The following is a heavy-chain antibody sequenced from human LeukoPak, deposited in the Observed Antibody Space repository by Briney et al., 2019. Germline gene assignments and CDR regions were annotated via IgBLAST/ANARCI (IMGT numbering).Heavy chain of an antibody. D-gene: IGHD3-22*01. V-gene: IGHV3-15*01. CDR2: IKRKINGGTT. J-gene: IGHJ4*02. CDR1: GFTFSNAW. Sequence: GGSLRLSCAVSGFTFSNAWMSWVRQTPGKGLEWVGRIKRKINGGTTDYAAPVKGRFTISRDDSKNTLYLQMNSLKTEDTAVYYCATVSENYESSGFRGGSVGYWGQGTLVTVSS. CDR3: ATVSENYESSGFRGGSVGY.